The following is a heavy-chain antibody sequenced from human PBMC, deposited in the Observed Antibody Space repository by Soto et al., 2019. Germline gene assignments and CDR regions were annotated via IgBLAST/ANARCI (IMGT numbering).Heavy chain of an antibody. D-gene: IGHD2-8*01. CDR2: IIPIFGTA. CDR3: ARAPTCTKGVCYSFDYYYGMDD. Sequence: QVQLVQSGAEVKKPGSSVKVSCKASGGTFSSYAISWVRQAPGQGLEWMGGIIPIFGTANYAQKFQGRVKITADESTSTAYMELSSLSSEDTAVYYCARAPTCTKGVCYSFDYYYGMDDWGQETTVTVSS. V-gene: IGHV1-69*01. CDR1: GGTFSSYA. J-gene: IGHJ6*02.